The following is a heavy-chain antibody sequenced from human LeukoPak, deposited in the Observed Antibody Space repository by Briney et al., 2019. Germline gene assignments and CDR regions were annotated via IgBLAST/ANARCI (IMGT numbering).Heavy chain of an antibody. CDR3: AKENFDILTGYKGYGMDV. J-gene: IGHJ6*02. CDR1: GFTFDDYA. D-gene: IGHD3-9*01. V-gene: IGHV3-9*01. Sequence: PGRSLRLSCAASGFTFDDYAMHWVRHAPGKGLEWVSGISWNSGSIGYADSVKGRFTISRDNAKNSLYLQMNSLRAEDTALYYCAKENFDILTGYKGYGMDVWGQGTTVTVSS. CDR2: ISWNSGSI.